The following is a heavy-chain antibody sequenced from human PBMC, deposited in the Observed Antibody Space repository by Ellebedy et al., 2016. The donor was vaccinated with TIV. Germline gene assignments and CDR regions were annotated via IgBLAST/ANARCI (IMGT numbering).Heavy chain of an antibody. CDR1: GFTFAAYA. CDR3: VKNMKPGSAYYYD. D-gene: IGHD3-22*01. V-gene: IGHV3-23*01. Sequence: PGGSLRPSCAASGFTFAAYAMTWVRQAPGKGLEWVSAISPTSDSIYYADSVGGRFTISRDNSKNTVYLQMYSLRAEDTAIYYCVKNMKPGSAYYYDWGQGALVTVSS. J-gene: IGHJ4*02. CDR2: ISPTSDSI.